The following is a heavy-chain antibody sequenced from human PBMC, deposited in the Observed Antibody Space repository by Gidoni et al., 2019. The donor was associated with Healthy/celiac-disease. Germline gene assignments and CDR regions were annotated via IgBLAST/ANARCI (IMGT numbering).Heavy chain of an antibody. D-gene: IGHD3-3*01. Sequence: QVQLVPSVAEVKKTGASVKVTCKASGYTFTSHGISWVRQAPGQGLEWMGWISAYNGNTNYAQKLQGRVTMTPDTSTSTAFMELRSLRSDDTAVYYCAKLYDFWSGYKSDAFDIWGQGTMVTVSS. J-gene: IGHJ3*02. V-gene: IGHV1-18*01. CDR3: AKLYDFWSGYKSDAFDI. CDR1: GYTFTSHG. CDR2: ISAYNGNT.